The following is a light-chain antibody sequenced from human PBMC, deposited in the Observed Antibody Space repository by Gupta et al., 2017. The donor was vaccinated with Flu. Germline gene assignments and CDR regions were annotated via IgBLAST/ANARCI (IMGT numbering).Light chain of an antibody. CDR3: SSYRDDKNVI. V-gene: IGLV2-8*01. CDR2: EVT. J-gene: IGLJ2*01. CDR1: SSDVGGHNY. Sequence: SVTISCTGTSSDVGGHNYVSWYQQHPGKAPELMIYEVTKRPSGVPDRFSGSKSGNTASLTVSGLQAEDEADYYCSSYRDDKNVIFGGGTKLTVL.